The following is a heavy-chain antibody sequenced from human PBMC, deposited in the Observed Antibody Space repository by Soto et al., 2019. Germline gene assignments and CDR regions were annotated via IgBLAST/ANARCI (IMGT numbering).Heavy chain of an antibody. D-gene: IGHD6-19*01. CDR2: IYYSGST. V-gene: IGHV4-61*01. J-gene: IGHJ4*02. CDR1: GGSVSSGRFY. Sequence: QVQLQESGPGLVKPSETLSLTCTVSGGSVSSGRFYWSWIRQPPGKGLEWIGYIYYSGSTKYNPSLRIRVTISVDTSKNQFSLKLTSVAAADTAVYYCARSGSGSGWLGGQGTLVTVSS. CDR3: ARSGSGSGWL.